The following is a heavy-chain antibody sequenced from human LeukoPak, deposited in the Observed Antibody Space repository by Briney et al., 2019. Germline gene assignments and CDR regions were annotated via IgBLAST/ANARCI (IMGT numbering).Heavy chain of an antibody. CDR2: ISSSSSYI. CDR3: ARSQYGSGSYYNDDY. V-gene: IGHV3-21*01. CDR1: GFTFSSYS. D-gene: IGHD3-10*01. Sequence: GGSLRLSCAASGFTFSSYSMNWVRQAPGKGLEWVSSISSSSSYIYYADSVKGRFPISRDNAKNSLYLQMNSLRAEDTAVYYCARSQYGSGSYYNDDYWGQGTLVTVSS. J-gene: IGHJ4*02.